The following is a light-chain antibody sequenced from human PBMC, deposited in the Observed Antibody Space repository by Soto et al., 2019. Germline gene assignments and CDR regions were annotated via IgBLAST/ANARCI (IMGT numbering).Light chain of an antibody. J-gene: IGKJ1*01. V-gene: IGKV3-20*01. CDR2: GAS. CDR3: ELSASSPRT. CDR1: QSVSSSY. Sequence: SLVAVSLKAEERGTLSCGASQSVSSSYLAWYQQKPGQAPRLLIYGASSRATGIPDRFSGSGSGTDFTLTISRLEPEDFPVHYCELSASSPRTFGQGTKVAIK.